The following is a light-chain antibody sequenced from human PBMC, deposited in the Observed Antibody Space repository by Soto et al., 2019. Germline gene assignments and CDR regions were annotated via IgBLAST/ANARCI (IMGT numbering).Light chain of an antibody. J-gene: IGKJ1*01. CDR3: QQCTWT. CDR1: QSVSDW. CDR2: DAS. V-gene: IGKV1-5*01. Sequence: DIQMTQSPSSVSASVGDRVIITCRASQSVSDWLAWYQQKPGKAPKLLIFDASSLETGVPSRFSGSGSGTEFTLTISSLQPDDFATYYCQQCTWTFGQGTKVDIK.